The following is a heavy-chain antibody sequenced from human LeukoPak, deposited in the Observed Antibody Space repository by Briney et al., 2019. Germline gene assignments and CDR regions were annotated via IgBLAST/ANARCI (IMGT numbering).Heavy chain of an antibody. CDR3: ARDETLWTLDW. V-gene: IGHV3-74*03. D-gene: IGHD1-1*01. CDR1: GFTFSGNW. CDR2: INERGTDS. J-gene: IGHJ4*02. Sequence: PGGSLRLSCTASGFTFSGNWIHWVRQAPGMGLVWVSRINERGTDSLYAESVKGRFTISRDNAKNTVYLQMNSLRAEDTAVYYCARDETLWTLDWWGQGTLVSVSS.